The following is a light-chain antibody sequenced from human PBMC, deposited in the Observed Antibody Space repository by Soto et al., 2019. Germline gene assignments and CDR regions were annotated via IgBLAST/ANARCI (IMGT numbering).Light chain of an antibody. Sequence: PYTLSLSPLERATLSFSSSQSVSDNLAWYQQKPGQAPRLLMYGASSRATGIPDRFRGSGSGTDFTLTISRLEPEDFAVYYCQQFGSSLTLGGGTKVDIK. CDR3: QQFGSSLT. CDR1: QSVSDN. J-gene: IGKJ4*01. CDR2: GAS. V-gene: IGKV3-20*01.